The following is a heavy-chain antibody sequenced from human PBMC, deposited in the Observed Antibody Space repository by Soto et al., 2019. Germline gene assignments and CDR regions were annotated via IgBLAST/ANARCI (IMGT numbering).Heavy chain of an antibody. CDR1: GGTFSSYA. Sequence: GASVQVSCKASGGTFSSYAISWVRQAPGQGLEWMGGIIPIFGTANYAQKFQGRVTITADESTSTAYMELSSLRSEDTAVYYCASGSRTGMATIPGISYWGQGTLVIVSS. CDR2: IIPIFGTA. V-gene: IGHV1-69*13. CDR3: ASGSRTGMATIPGISY. D-gene: IGHD3-10*01. J-gene: IGHJ4*02.